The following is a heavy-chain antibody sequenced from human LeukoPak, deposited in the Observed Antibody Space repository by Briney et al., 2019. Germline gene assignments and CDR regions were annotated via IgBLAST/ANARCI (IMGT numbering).Heavy chain of an antibody. Sequence: GGSLRLSCVTSGFTFSAYNMNWVRQAPGKGLEWVSCISSSNYIYYADSVKGRFTISRDNAKNSLYLQMNSLRAEDRAVYYCARDEGVSFDYWGQGTLVTVSS. J-gene: IGHJ4*02. CDR3: ARDEGVSFDY. CDR1: GFTFSAYN. V-gene: IGHV3-69-1*01. CDR2: ISSSNYI.